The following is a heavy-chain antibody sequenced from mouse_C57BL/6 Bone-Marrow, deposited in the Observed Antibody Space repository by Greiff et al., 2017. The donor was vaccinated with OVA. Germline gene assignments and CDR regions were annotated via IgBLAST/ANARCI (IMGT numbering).Heavy chain of an antibody. J-gene: IGHJ2*01. CDR1: GYAFTNYL. CDR3: ARKAYYSNYAGDD. D-gene: IGHD2-5*01. CDR2: INPGSGGT. Sequence: QVQLQQSGAELVRPGTSVKVSCKASGYAFTNYLIEWVKQRPGQGLEWIGVINPGSGGTNYNEKFKGKATLTADKSSSTAYMQLSSLTSEDSAVYFCARKAYYSNYAGDDWGQGTTLTVSS. V-gene: IGHV1-54*01.